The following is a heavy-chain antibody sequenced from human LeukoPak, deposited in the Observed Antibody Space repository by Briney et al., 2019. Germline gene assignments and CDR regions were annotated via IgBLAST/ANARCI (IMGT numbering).Heavy chain of an antibody. D-gene: IGHD3-22*01. Sequence: GGSLRLSCAASGFTFSSYAMSWVRQAPGKGLEWVSSISGSGGSTYYADSVKGRFTISRDNSKNTLYLQMNSLRAEDSALYYCARGGRGSAAVVAPRSFDIWGQGTMVTVSS. J-gene: IGHJ3*02. CDR3: ARGGRGSAAVVAPRSFDI. CDR1: GFTFSSYA. CDR2: ISGSGGST. V-gene: IGHV3-23*01.